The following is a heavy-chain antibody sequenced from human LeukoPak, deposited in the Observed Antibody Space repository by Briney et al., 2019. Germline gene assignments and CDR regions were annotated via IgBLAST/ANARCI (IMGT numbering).Heavy chain of an antibody. J-gene: IGHJ4*02. D-gene: IGHD3-22*01. V-gene: IGHV4-39*07. CDR3: ARDPEIYDSNDTADY. CDR1: GDSVSSSSYY. CDR2: IYYTGNT. Sequence: PSETLSLTCTVSGDSVSSSSYYWGWIRQPPGKGLEWIGIIYYTGNTYYNPSLKSRVTISVDTSNNQFSLKLSSVTAADTAVYYCARDPEIYDSNDTADYWGQGTLVTVSS.